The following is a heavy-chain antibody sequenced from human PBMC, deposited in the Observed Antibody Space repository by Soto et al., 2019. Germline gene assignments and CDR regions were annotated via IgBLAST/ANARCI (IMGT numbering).Heavy chain of an antibody. D-gene: IGHD6-13*01. V-gene: IGHV6-1*01. CDR3: ARLIGTSWFVG. Sequence: QVQLLQSGPGLVKPSQTLSLTCAISGDSVSSNIVTWDWIRQSPSRGLEWLGRTYYRSQWFNDYAVSVKSRMTINADTSKIQSPLQLNYVPPEDTAVYYCARLIGTSWFVGWGQGTPVTVSS. J-gene: IGHJ4*02. CDR2: TYYRSQWFN. CDR1: GDSVSSNIVT.